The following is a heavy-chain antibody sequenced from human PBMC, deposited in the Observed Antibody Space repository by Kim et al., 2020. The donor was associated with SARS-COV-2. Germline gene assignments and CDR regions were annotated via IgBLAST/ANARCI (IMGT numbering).Heavy chain of an antibody. CDR2: INPSGGST. V-gene: IGHV1-46*01. CDR3: ARDHPDHHDYGDAYHNYGMDV. Sequence: ASVKVSCKASGYTFTSYYMHWVRQAPGQGLEWMGIINPSGGSTSYAQKFQGRVTMTRDTSTSTVYMELSSLRPEDTAVYYCARDHPDHHDYGDAYHNYGMDVWGQGTTVTVSS. J-gene: IGHJ6*02. D-gene: IGHD4-17*01. CDR1: GYTFTSYY.